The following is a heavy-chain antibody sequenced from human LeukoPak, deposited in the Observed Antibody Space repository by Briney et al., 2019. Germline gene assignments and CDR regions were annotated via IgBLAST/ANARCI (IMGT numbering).Heavy chain of an antibody. Sequence: GASVKASCKASGYTFTSYYMHWVRQAPGQGLEWMGLINPTGGSTGYAQKFQGRVTMTRDMSTSTDYMELSSLRSEDTAIYYCARGNSVGDNAWWFDPWGQGTLVTVSS. D-gene: IGHD1-26*01. V-gene: IGHV1-46*01. CDR3: ARGNSVGDNAWWFDP. J-gene: IGHJ5*02. CDR1: GYTFTSYY. CDR2: INPTGGST.